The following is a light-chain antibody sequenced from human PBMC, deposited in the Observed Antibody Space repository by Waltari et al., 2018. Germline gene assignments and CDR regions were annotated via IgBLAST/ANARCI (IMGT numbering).Light chain of an antibody. CDR2: GIS. V-gene: IGLV1-40*01. CDR3: QSYDSSLSDVV. J-gene: IGLJ2*01. Sequence: QSVLTQPPSVSGAPGQRVTISCTGSSSTIGAGYDVHWYKQLPGTAPKLLIYGISYRPSGGPDRFSGSKAGTSASLAITGLQAEDEADYYCQSYDSSLSDVVFGGGTKLTVL. CDR1: SSTIGAGYD.